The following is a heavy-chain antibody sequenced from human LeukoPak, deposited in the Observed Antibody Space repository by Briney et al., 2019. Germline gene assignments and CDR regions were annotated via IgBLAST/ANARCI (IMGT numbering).Heavy chain of an antibody. Sequence: GGSLRLSCAASGFTFSNYAMSWVRQAPGKGLEWVSAITGSGGNTYYANSVKGRFTISRDNSKNTVFLQMNSLRAEDTAVYYCAKWGDYDVLTGYYVSDYWGEGTLVSVSS. CDR1: GFTFSNYA. J-gene: IGHJ4*02. V-gene: IGHV3-23*01. CDR2: ITGSGGNT. CDR3: AKWGDYDVLTGYYVSDY. D-gene: IGHD3-9*01.